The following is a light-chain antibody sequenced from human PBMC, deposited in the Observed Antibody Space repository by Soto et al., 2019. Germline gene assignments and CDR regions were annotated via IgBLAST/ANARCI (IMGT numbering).Light chain of an antibody. CDR3: QQRSNWPLT. V-gene: IGKV3D-20*02. CDR1: QNVDSNY. J-gene: IGKJ4*01. Sequence: EIMLTQSPGTLSLSPGERATLSCRASQNVDSNYLAWYQQKPGQAPRLLIYGASTRATGIPARFSGSGSGTEFTLTISSLQSEDFAVYYCQQRSNWPLTFGGGTKVDIK. CDR2: GAS.